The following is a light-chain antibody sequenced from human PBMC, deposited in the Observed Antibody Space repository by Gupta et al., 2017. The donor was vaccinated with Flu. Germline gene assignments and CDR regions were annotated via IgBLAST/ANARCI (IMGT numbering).Light chain of an antibody. CDR2: TDY. V-gene: IGLV1-47*01. J-gene: IGLJ3*02. CDR1: CSSIEMNK. CDR3: EAWDDSLSLGV. Sequence: TGPVPCSSIEMNKLFSYQHQPGTGPELLICTDYERPSGFPVRFSGSRSGTSATLTISGLRSEDEGEYYCEAWDDSLSLGVFGGGTKLTVL.